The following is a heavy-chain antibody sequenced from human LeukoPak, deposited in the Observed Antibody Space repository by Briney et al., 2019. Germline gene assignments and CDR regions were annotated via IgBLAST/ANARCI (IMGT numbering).Heavy chain of an antibody. Sequence: GGSLRLSCAAYGFTFSSYAMSWVRQAPGKGLEWVSAISGSGGSTYYADSVKGRFTISRDNSKNTLYLQMNSLRAEDTAVYYCAKAFGWNCSSTSCWGQGTLVTVSS. J-gene: IGHJ4*02. V-gene: IGHV3-23*01. CDR3: AKAFGWNCSSTSC. CDR2: ISGSGGST. D-gene: IGHD2-2*01. CDR1: GFTFSSYA.